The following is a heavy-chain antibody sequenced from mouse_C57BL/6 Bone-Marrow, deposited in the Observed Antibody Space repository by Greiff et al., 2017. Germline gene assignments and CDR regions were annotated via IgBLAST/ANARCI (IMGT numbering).Heavy chain of an antibody. Sequence: QVQLQQPGAELVKPGASVKMSCKASGYTFTSYWITWVKQRPGQGLEWIGDIYPGSGSTNYNQKFKSKATLTVDTSSSTASMQLSSLTSEDSAVYYCARPYYSDCRYFDVWGRGTTVTVTS. J-gene: IGHJ1*03. V-gene: IGHV1-55*01. CDR2: IYPGSGST. CDR1: GYTFTSYW. D-gene: IGHD2-12*01. CDR3: ARPYYSDCRYFDV.